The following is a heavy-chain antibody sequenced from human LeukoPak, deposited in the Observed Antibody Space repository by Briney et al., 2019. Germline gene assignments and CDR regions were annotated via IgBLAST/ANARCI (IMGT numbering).Heavy chain of an antibody. J-gene: IGHJ4*02. CDR3: ARGLQRAMERAFDY. CDR1: GFTFSSYA. V-gene: IGHV3-30*04. Sequence: PGGSLRLSCAASGFTFSSYAMHWVRQAPGKGLEWVAVISYDGSNKYYADSVKGRFTISRDNSKNTLYLQMNSLRAEDTAVYYCARGLQRAMERAFDYWGQGTLVTVSS. CDR2: ISYDGSNK. D-gene: IGHD5-18*01.